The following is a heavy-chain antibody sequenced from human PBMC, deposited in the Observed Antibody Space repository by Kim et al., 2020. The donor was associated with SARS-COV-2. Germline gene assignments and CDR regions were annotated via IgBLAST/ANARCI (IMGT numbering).Heavy chain of an antibody. D-gene: IGHD6-13*01. Sequence: SETLSLTCTVSGGSISGYDWSWIRQPPGKGLEWIGYIYDTGSTNYNPSLKSRVTISVDTSKNQFSLKMSSVTAADTAVYYCARVFSSSWERPYFDYWGQRTLVTVSS. V-gene: IGHV4-59*01. J-gene: IGHJ4*02. CDR2: IYDTGST. CDR1: GGSISGYD. CDR3: ARVFSSSWERPYFDY.